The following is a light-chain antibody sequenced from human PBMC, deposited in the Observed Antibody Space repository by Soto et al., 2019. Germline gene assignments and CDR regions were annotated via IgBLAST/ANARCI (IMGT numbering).Light chain of an antibody. V-gene: IGKV3-11*01. CDR1: QSVSNS. CDR2: DVS. J-gene: IGKJ5*01. CDR3: HQRYNWPRVT. Sequence: EVMLSQSLATLSLSPGERVTLSCRASQSVSNSLAWYQQKPGQPPRLLIYDVSNRATGIPARFSGSGSGTDFTLTITSLEPEDFAVYFCHQRYNWPRVTFGQRTLLEVK.